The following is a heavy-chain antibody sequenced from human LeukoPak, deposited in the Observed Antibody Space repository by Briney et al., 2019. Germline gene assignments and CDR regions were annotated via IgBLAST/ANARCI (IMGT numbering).Heavy chain of an antibody. V-gene: IGHV1-2*02. CDR3: ARDGEYYYDGSGYDY. J-gene: IGHJ4*02. CDR1: GYTFTGYY. Sequence: ASVKVSCKASGYTFTGYYMHWVRQAPGQGLEWMGWINPNSGGTNYAQKFQGRVTMTRDTSISTAYMELSRLRSDDTAVYYCARDGEYYYDGSGYDYWGQGTLVTVSS. D-gene: IGHD3-22*01. CDR2: INPNSGGT.